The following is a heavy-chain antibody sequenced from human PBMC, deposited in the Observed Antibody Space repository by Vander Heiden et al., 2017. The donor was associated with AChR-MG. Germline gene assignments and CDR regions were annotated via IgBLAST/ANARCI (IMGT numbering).Heavy chain of an antibody. CDR2: INPSGGST. CDR1: GYPFPSYY. V-gene: IGHV1-46*01. J-gene: IGHJ6*03. D-gene: IGHD5-18*01. CDR3: ARRGYSYGYYYYYMDV. Sequence: QVQLVQSGAEVKKPGASVKVSCKASGYPFPSYYMHWVRQAPGQGLEWMGIINPSGGSTSYAQKFQGRVTMTRDTSTSTVYMELSSLRSEDTAVYYCARRGYSYGYYYYYMDVWGKGTTVTVSS.